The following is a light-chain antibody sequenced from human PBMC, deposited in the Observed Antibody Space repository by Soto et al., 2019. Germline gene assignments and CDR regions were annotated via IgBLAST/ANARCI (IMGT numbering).Light chain of an antibody. Sequence: QSALTQPASGSGSPGQSIAVSCTETSSDVGSYNRVSWYRQPPGTAPKLMIYEVFNRPSGVPDRFSGSKSGNTASLTISGLQAEDEADYYCNSYTSSNTYVFGTGTKVTVL. V-gene: IGLV2-18*02. J-gene: IGLJ1*01. CDR1: SSDVGSYNR. CDR2: EVF. CDR3: NSYTSSNTYV.